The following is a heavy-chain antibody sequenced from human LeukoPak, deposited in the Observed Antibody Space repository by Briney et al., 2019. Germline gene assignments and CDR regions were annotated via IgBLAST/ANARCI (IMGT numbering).Heavy chain of an antibody. CDR1: GGSISSYY. CDR2: IYYSGST. Sequence: SETLSLTCTVSGGSISSYYWSWIRQPPGKGLEWIRYIYYSGSTNYNPSLKSRVTISVDTSKNQFSLKLSSVTAADTAVYYCARGGSGYYWYYFDYWGQGTLVTVSS. CDR3: ARGGSGYYWYYFDY. V-gene: IGHV4-59*01. J-gene: IGHJ4*02. D-gene: IGHD3-22*01.